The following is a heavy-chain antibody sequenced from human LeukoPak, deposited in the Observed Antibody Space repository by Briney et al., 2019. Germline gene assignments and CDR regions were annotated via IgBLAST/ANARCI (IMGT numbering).Heavy chain of an antibody. V-gene: IGHV1-69*04. D-gene: IGHD3-22*01. J-gene: IGHJ6*02. Sequence: GASVKVSCKASGGTFSSYAISWVRQAPGQGLEWMGRIIPILGIANYAQKFQGRVTITADKSTSTAYMELSSLRSEDTAVYYCASPIPRYYYDSSGPHYYGMDVWGQGTTVTVSS. CDR1: GGTFSSYA. CDR3: ASPIPRYYYDSSGPHYYGMDV. CDR2: IIPILGIA.